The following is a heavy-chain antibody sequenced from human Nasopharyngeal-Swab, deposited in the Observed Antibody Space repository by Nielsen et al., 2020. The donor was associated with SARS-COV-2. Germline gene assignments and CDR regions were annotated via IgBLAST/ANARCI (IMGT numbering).Heavy chain of an antibody. V-gene: IGHV3-48*04. CDR3: ARATDTSTYGLYY. Sequence: GESLKISCVGSGYSFRNYNINWVRQAPGRGLEWVSYISTSSSTIHYADSVKGRFTISTDNAKDSPYLQRSSLKAEDTAFYYCARATDTSTYGLYYWGQGTLVTVSS. D-gene: IGHD3-10*01. J-gene: IGHJ4*02. CDR2: ISTSSSTI. CDR1: GYSFRNYN.